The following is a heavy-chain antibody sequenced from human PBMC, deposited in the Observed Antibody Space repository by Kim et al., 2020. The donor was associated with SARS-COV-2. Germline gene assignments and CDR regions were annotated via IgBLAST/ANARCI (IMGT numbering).Heavy chain of an antibody. V-gene: IGHV4-34*01. CDR1: GGSFSGYY. CDR2: INHSGIT. CDR3: ARGYSYAQRCMDV. Sequence: SETLSLTCAVYGGSFSGYYWSWIRQPPGKGLEWIGEINHSGITNYNPSLKSRVTISVDTSKNQFSLKLSSVTAADTAVYYCARGYSYAQRCMDVWGQGTTVTVSS. J-gene: IGHJ6*02. D-gene: IGHD5-18*01.